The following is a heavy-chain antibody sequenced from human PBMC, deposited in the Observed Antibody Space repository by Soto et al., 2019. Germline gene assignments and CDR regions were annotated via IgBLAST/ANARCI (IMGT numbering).Heavy chain of an antibody. CDR2: INVSGGRT. V-gene: IGHV3-23*01. CDR3: AKETAPDY. CDR1: GFTFASYA. Sequence: HPGGSLRLSCAASGFTFASYAMSWVRQAPGKGLEWVSAINVSGGRTYYADSVKGRFTISRDNSKDMLYLQMNSLRAEDTAVYYCAKETAPDYWGQGTLVTVSS. J-gene: IGHJ4*02.